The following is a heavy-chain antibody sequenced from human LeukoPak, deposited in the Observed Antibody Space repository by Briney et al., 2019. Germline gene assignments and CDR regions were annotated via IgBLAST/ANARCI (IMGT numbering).Heavy chain of an antibody. V-gene: IGHV3-23*01. D-gene: IGHD1-26*01. CDR2: ISSSGGST. CDR3: AKVEAGTTTPGH. J-gene: IGHJ4*02. Sequence: PGGSLRLSCAASGFTFRSSAMSWVRQAPGKGLEWVSAISSSGGSTNYADSVKGRFTISRDNSKNTLYLQMNSLRVGDTAVYYCAKVEAGTTTPGHWGQGTLVTVSS. CDR1: GFTFRSSA.